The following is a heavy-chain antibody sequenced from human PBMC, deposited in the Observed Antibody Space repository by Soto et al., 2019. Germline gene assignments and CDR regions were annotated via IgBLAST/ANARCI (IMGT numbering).Heavy chain of an antibody. CDR1: GYTFTSFG. CDR2: ISAGNGDT. Sequence: QVQLVQSGAEVKKPGASVKVSCKASGYTFTSFGMHWVRQAPGQRLEWMGWISAGNGDTKYSQKFQGRVTITRDTSASTAYMELSSLRSEDTAVYYCAAQCSGGSCYSGANWFDPWGRGTLVTVSS. J-gene: IGHJ5*02. D-gene: IGHD2-15*01. V-gene: IGHV1-3*01. CDR3: AAQCSGGSCYSGANWFDP.